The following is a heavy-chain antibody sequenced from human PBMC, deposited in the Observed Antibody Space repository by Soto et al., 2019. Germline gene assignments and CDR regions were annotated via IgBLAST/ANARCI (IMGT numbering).Heavy chain of an antibody. J-gene: IGHJ6*02. Sequence: PGGSLRLSCAASGFTFSNNWMYWVRQAPGKGPVWVSRINSDGSSTYYADSVKGRFTISRDNAKNTLYLQMNSLRADDTAVYYCARGDDTKIVVTTYYAMDVWGQGTTVTVSS. CDR3: ARGDDTKIVVTTYYAMDV. D-gene: IGHD3-22*01. CDR2: INSDGSST. V-gene: IGHV3-74*01. CDR1: GFTFSNNW.